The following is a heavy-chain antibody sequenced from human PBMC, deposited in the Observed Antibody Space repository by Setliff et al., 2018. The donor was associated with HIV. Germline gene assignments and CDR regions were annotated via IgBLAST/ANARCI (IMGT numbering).Heavy chain of an antibody. CDR3: AKDPSVTVTTI. D-gene: IGHD4-17*01. V-gene: IGHV1-18*01. CDR2: ISTYNGNT. CDR1: GYTFTAFG. Sequence: AASVKVSCKASGYTFTAFGMNWLRQAPGQGPEWMGWISTYNGNTNYAQKFQGRVTMTTDTSTSTGYMELRSLRSDDTAVYYCAKDPSVTVTTIWGQGTMVTVSS. J-gene: IGHJ3*02.